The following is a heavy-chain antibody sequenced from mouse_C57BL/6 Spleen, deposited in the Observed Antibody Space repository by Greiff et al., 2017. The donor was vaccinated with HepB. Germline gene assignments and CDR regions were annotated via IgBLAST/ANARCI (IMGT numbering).Heavy chain of an antibody. CDR1: GYSFTGYY. D-gene: IGHD1-1*01. V-gene: IGHV1-42*01. Sequence: EVQLQQSGPELVKPGASVKISCKASGYSFTGYYMNWVKQSPEKSLEWIGEINPSTGGTTYNQKFKAKATLTVDKSSSTAYMQLKSLTSEDSAVYYCARANYYGTWNYFDYWGQGTTLTVSS. J-gene: IGHJ2*01. CDR2: INPSTGGT. CDR3: ARANYYGTWNYFDY.